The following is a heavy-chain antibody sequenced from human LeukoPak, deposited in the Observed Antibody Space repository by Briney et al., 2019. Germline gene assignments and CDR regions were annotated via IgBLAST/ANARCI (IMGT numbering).Heavy chain of an antibody. CDR1: GGTFSSYA. CDR3: ASMNPTAGATDY. V-gene: IGHV1-69*01. J-gene: IGHJ4*02. D-gene: IGHD1-26*01. CDR2: IIPIIGTA. Sequence: SVKVSCKASGGTFSSYAISWVRQAPGQGLEWMGGIIPIIGTANYAQKFQGRVTITADESTSTAYMELSSLRSEDTAVYYCASMNPTAGATDYWGQGTLVTVSS.